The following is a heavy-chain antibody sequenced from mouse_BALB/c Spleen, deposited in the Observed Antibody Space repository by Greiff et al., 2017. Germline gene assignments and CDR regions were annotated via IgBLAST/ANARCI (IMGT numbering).Heavy chain of an antibody. J-gene: IGHJ3*01. V-gene: IGHV5-6-4*01. Sequence: EVMLVESGGGLVKPGGSLKLSCAASGFTFSSYTMSWVRQTPEKRLEWVATISSGGSYTYYPDSVKGRFTISRDNAKNTLYLQMSSLKSEDTAMYYCTREDSSGPFAYWGQGTLVTVSA. CDR3: TREDSSGPFAY. CDR1: GFTFSSYT. D-gene: IGHD3-2*01. CDR2: ISSGGSYT.